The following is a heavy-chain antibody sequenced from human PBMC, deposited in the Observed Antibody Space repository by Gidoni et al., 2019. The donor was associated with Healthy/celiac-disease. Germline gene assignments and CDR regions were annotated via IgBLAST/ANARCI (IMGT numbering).Heavy chain of an antibody. D-gene: IGHD5-12*01. V-gene: IGHV4-30-2*01. Sequence: QLQLQESGSGLVKPSQTLSLTCAVSGGSISSGCYSWSWIRQPPGKGLEWIGYIYHSGSTYYNPSLKSRVTISVDRSKNQFSLKLSSVTAADTAVYYCARDNSGYDSWGQGTLVTVSS. J-gene: IGHJ4*02. CDR3: ARDNSGYDS. CDR2: IYHSGST. CDR1: GGSISSGCYS.